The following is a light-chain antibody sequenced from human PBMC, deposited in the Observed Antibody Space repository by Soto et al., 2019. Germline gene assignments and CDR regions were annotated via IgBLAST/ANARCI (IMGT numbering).Light chain of an antibody. CDR2: SNN. CDR3: AAWDDSLNGYV. CDR1: SSNIGSHT. Sequence: QSVLTQPPSASGTPGQRVTISCSGSSSNIGSHTVNWYQQLPGTAPKLLIYSNNQRPSGVPDRFSGSKSGTSASLAISGLQSEDEADYYCAAWDDSLNGYVFGTGTKGTVL. V-gene: IGLV1-44*01. J-gene: IGLJ1*01.